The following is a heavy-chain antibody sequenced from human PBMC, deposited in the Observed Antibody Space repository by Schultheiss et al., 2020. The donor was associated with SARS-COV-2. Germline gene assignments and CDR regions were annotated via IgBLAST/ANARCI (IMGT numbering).Heavy chain of an antibody. D-gene: IGHD3-16*01. CDR2: IYSGGST. J-gene: IGHJ4*02. Sequence: GGSLRLSCAASGFTVSSNYMSWVRQAPGKGLEWVSVIYSGGSTYYADSVKGRFIISRDNAKNTLYLQMNSLRAEDTAVYYCASDRFSEGDYWGQGTLVTVSS. CDR1: GFTVSSNY. V-gene: IGHV3-53*01. CDR3: ASDRFSEGDY.